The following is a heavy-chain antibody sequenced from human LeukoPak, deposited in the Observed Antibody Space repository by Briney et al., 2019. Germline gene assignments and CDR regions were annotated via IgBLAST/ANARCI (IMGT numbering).Heavy chain of an antibody. CDR1: GYSFTSYW. V-gene: IGHV3-48*01. CDR3: ARESGYPI. J-gene: IGHJ3*02. D-gene: IGHD3-10*01. Sequence: GESLKISCKGSGYSFTSYWIGWVRQMPGKGLEWVSYISSSSSTIYYADSVKGRFTISRDNAKNSLYLQMDSLRAEDTAVYYCARESGYPIWGQGTMVTVSS. CDR2: ISSSSSTI.